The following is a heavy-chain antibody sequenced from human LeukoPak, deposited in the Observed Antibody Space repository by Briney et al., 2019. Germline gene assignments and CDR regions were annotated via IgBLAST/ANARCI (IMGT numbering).Heavy chain of an antibody. D-gene: IGHD6-13*01. J-gene: IGHJ4*02. CDR3: ARGGTAALDY. V-gene: IGHV4-31*03. Sequence: SETLSLTCTVSGGSISSSGYYWNWIRQHPGKGLEWIGYIYYSGSTYYNPSLKSRVTMSVDTSKNQFSLKLSSVTAADTAVHYCARGGTAALDYWGQGTLVTVSS. CDR2: IYYSGST. CDR1: GGSISSSGYY.